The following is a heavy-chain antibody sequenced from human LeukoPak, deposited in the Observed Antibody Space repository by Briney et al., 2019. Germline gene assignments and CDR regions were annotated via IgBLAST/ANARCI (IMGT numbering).Heavy chain of an antibody. CDR3: ARGSGAALYYYYGMDV. J-gene: IGHJ6*04. Sequence: SETLSLTCTVSGGSISSGDYYWSWIRRPPGKGLEWIGYIYYSGSTYYNPSLKSRLTISVDTSKNHFSLKLSSVTAADTAVYYCARGSGAALYYYYGMDVWGKGTTVTVSS. CDR2: IYYSGST. V-gene: IGHV4-30-4*01. D-gene: IGHD1-26*01. CDR1: GGSISSGDYY.